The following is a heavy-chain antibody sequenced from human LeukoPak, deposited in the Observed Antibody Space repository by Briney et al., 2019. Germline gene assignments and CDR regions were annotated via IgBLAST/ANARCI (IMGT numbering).Heavy chain of an antibody. Sequence: RPSETLSLTCAVSGGSISSTGYCWAWIRQPPGKGLEWIGTIYYSGSTYHNTSLKGRITMSVDTSRNQFSLKLSSVDAADTAVYYCAKAGVRYFDSSGLYAFDFWGQGTTVTVSS. D-gene: IGHD3-22*01. V-gene: IGHV4-39*01. J-gene: IGHJ3*01. CDR1: GGSISSTGYC. CDR3: AKAGVRYFDSSGLYAFDF. CDR2: IYYSGST.